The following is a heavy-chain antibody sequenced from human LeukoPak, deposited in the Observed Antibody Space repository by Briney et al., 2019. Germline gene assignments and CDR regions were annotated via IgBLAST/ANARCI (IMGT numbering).Heavy chain of an antibody. CDR2: IIPILGIA. Sequence: SVKVSCKASGGTFSSYAISWVRQAPGRGLEWMGRIIPILGIANYAQKFQGRVTITADKSTSTAYMELSSLRSEDTAVYYCARVYSSGWYYFDYWGQGTLVTVSS. D-gene: IGHD6-19*01. J-gene: IGHJ4*02. CDR1: GGTFSSYA. CDR3: ARVYSSGWYYFDY. V-gene: IGHV1-69*04.